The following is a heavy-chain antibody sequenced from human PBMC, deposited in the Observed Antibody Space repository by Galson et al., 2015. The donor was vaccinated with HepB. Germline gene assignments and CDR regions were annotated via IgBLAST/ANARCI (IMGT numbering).Heavy chain of an antibody. J-gene: IGHJ6*03. CDR2: IVVGSGNT. CDR3: AAAHSRGAAAGAYYYYYYMDV. Sequence: SVKVSCKASGFTFTSSAMQWVRQARGQRLEWIGWIVVGSGNTNYAQKFQERVTITRDMSTSTAYMELSSLRSEDTAVYYCAAAHSRGAAAGAYYYYYYMDVWGKGTTVTVSS. CDR1: GFTFTSSA. D-gene: IGHD6-13*01. V-gene: IGHV1-58*02.